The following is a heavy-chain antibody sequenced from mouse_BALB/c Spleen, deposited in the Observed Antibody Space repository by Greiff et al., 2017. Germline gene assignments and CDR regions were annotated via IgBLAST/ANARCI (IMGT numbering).Heavy chain of an antibody. J-gene: IGHJ3*01. CDR1: GYSITSDYA. CDR3: ARSAYGNLAFFAY. CDR2: ISYSGST. Sequence: EVQLQQSGPGLVKPSQSLSLTCTVTGYSITSDYAWNWIRQFPGNKLEWMGYISYSGSTSYNPSLKSRISITRDTSKNQFFLQLNSVTTEDTATYYCARSAYGNLAFFAYWGQGTLVTVSA. V-gene: IGHV3-2*02. D-gene: IGHD2-10*02.